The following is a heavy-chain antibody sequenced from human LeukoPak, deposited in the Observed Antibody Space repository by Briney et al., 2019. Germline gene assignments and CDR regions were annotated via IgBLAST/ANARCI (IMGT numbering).Heavy chain of an antibody. D-gene: IGHD2-2*01. J-gene: IGHJ3*02. Sequence: PSETLSLTCTVSGGSISNSNYYWGWIRQPPGKGLKWIGNIYYSGSTYYNPSLRSRVTISVDTSKNQFSLKLSSVTAADTAVYYCARIPTNAVPAAHNGFDIWGQGTMLTVSS. CDR2: IYYSGST. CDR1: GGSISNSNYY. CDR3: ARIPTNAVPAAHNGFDI. V-gene: IGHV4-39*01.